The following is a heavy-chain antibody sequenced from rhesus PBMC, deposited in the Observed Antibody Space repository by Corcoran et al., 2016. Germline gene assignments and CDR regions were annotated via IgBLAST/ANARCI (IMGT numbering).Heavy chain of an antibody. V-gene: IGHV5-20*02. D-gene: IGHD1-44*01. CDR1: GYSFTCSC. CDR3: AKSVGDY. J-gene: IGHJ4*01. CDR2: KDPSESET. Sequence: EVQLVQSVAEVKRPGVSLKISCKTSGYSFTCSCIRWVRQMPGQGLEWRVGKDPSESETRYSPSFKDQFTISANKSISTAYVQWSSRKAADTATYYCAKSVGDYWGQGVLVTVSS.